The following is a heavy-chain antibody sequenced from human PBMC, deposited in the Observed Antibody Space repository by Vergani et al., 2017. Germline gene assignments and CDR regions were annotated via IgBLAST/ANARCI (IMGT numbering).Heavy chain of an antibody. CDR3: ARDHCTSVNCYEYHYHGMDF. V-gene: IGHV1-2*02. D-gene: IGHD2-2*01. CDR1: GYTFTTYY. Sequence: QVQLVQSGDEVRKPGASVKVSCKASGYTFTTYYVHWVRRAPGQGPEWIGWINPSSGDTEYAQKFQGRVTVTRDTSLSAAYMELSRLRSDDTAVYYCARDHCTSVNCYEYHYHGMDFWGQGTTVIVSS. J-gene: IGHJ6*02. CDR2: INPSSGDT.